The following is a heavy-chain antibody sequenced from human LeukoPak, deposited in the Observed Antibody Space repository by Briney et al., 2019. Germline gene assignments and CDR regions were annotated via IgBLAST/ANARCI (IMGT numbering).Heavy chain of an antibody. D-gene: IGHD6-19*01. CDR2: ISGSGGGT. CDR1: GFTFSTYA. V-gene: IGHV3-23*01. CDR3: AKDLIWLAYYFDY. Sequence: PGGSLRLSCAASGFTFSTYAMSWVHQAPGKGLEWVSGISGSGGGTYYADSVRGRFTVSRDNSKNTLYLQMNCLRAEDTAVYYCAKDLIWLAYYFDYWGQGTLVTVSS. J-gene: IGHJ4*02.